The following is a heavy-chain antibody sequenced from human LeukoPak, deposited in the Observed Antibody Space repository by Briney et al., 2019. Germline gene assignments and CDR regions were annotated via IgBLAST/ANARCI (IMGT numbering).Heavy chain of an antibody. V-gene: IGHV3-21*03. D-gene: IGHD5-12*01. J-gene: IGHJ4*02. CDR3: TTDGYSGYDSLAPY. CDR2: ISSSSSYI. CDR1: GFTFSSYS. Sequence: GGSLRLSCAASGFTFSSYSMNWVRQAPGKGLEWVSSISSSSSYIYYADSVKGRFTISRDNAKNSLYLQMNSLRAEDTAVYYCTTDGYSGYDSLAPYWGQGTLVTVSS.